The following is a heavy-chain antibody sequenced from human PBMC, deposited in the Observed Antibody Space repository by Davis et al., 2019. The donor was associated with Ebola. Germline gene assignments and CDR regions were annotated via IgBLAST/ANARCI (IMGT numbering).Heavy chain of an antibody. J-gene: IGHJ4*02. CDR2: IKQDGSEK. D-gene: IGHD2-15*01. CDR1: GFTFSSYW. CDR3: AKALGYCSGGSCYSTGYFDY. V-gene: IGHV3-7*03. Sequence: GESLKISCAASGFTFSSYWMSWVRQAPGKGLEWVANIKQDGSEKYYVDSVKGRFTISRDNAKNSLYLQMNSLRAEDTAVYYCAKALGYCSGGSCYSTGYFDYWGQGTLVTVSS.